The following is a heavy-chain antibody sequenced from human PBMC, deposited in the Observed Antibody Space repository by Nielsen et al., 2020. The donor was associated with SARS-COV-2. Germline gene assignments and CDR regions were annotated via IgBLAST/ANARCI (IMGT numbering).Heavy chain of an antibody. CDR3: ARGGRITFGGADDAFDI. CDR2: IYHSGRT. D-gene: IGHD3-16*01. CDR1: GGSISSGGYS. J-gene: IGHJ3*02. Sequence: SETLSLTCAVSGGSISSGGYSWSWIRQPPGKGLEWIGYIYHSGRTYYNPSLKSRVTISVDRSKNQFSLKLSSVTAADTAVYYCARGGRITFGGADDAFDIWGQGTMATSLQ. V-gene: IGHV4-30-2*01.